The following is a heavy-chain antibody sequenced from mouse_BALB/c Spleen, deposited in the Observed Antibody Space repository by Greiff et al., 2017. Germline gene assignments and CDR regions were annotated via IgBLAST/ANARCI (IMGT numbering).Heavy chain of an antibody. Sequence: QVQLKESGPGLVQPSQSLSITCTVSGFSLNSYGVHWVRQSPGKGLEWLGVIWSGGSTDYNAAFISRLSISKDNSKSQVFFKMNSLQANDTAIYYCAIRWTNYAMDYWGQGTSVTVSS. CDR1: GFSLNSYG. J-gene: IGHJ4*01. CDR2: IWSGGST. V-gene: IGHV2-2*02. CDR3: AIRWTNYAMDY. D-gene: IGHD1-1*02.